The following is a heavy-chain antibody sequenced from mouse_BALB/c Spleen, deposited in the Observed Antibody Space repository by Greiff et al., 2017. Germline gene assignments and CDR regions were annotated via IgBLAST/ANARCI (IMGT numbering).Heavy chain of an antibody. CDR2: IYPGDGDT. Sequence: QVHVKQSGAELVRPGSSVKISCKASGYAFSSYWMNWVKQRPGQGLEWIGQIYPGDGDTNYNGKFKGKATLTADKSSSTAYMQLSSLTSEDSAVYFCHRYDGDAMDYWGQGTSVTVSS. CDR1: GYAFSSYW. V-gene: IGHV1-80*01. J-gene: IGHJ4*01. CDR3: HRYDGDAMDY. D-gene: IGHD2-14*01.